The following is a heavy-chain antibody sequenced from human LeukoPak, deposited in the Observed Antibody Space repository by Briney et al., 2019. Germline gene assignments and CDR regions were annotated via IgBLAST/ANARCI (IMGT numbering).Heavy chain of an antibody. V-gene: IGHV3-53*04. Sequence: GGSLRLSCAASGFTVSSNYMSWVRQAPGKGLEWVSVIYSGGSTYYADSVKGRFTISRRNSKNTLYLQMNSLRAEDTAVYYCARVRVPGTTGTTGFDYWGQGTLVTVSS. CDR2: IYSGGST. J-gene: IGHJ4*02. CDR3: ARVRVPGTTGTTGFDY. CDR1: GFTVSSNY. D-gene: IGHD1-1*01.